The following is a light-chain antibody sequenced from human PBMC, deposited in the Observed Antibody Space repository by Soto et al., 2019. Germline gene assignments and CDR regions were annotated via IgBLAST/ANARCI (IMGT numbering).Light chain of an antibody. CDR1: SSDVGAYDY. V-gene: IGLV2-14*03. J-gene: IGLJ1*01. CDR2: DVT. CDR3: NSYTSSRTYV. Sequence: QSALTQPASVSGSPAQSITISCTGTSSDVGAYDYVSWYQQFPDTAPKLIIFDVTNRPSGVSNRFSGSKSVNTASLTISGLQAGDEAEYYCNSYTSSRTYVFGSGTKVTVL.